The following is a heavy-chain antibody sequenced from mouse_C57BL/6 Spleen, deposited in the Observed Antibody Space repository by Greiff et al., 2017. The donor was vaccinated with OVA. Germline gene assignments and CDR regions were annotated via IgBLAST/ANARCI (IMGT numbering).Heavy chain of an antibody. CDR3: AREGDGWFAY. Sequence: VQLQQSGAELVKPGASVKLSCKASGYTFTSYWMHWVKQRPGQGLEWIGMIHPNSGSTNYNEKFKSKATLTVDKSSSTAYMQLSSLTSEDSAVYYCAREGDGWFAYWGQGTLVTVSA. J-gene: IGHJ3*01. CDR1: GYTFTSYW. V-gene: IGHV1-64*01. CDR2: IHPNSGST.